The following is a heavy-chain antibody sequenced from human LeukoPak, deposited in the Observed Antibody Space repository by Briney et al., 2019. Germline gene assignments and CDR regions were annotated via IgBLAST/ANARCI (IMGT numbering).Heavy chain of an antibody. Sequence: GGSLRLSCAASGFTFSSYWMHWVRQAPGKGLMWVSRIETDGSSTTYADSVKGRFTISRDNSKNTLYLQMNSLRAEDTAVYYCAKDTNIVVVPAAPLSEGDYWGQGTLVTVSS. J-gene: IGHJ4*02. V-gene: IGHV3-74*01. CDR3: AKDTNIVVVPAAPLSEGDY. D-gene: IGHD2-2*01. CDR1: GFTFSSYW. CDR2: IETDGSST.